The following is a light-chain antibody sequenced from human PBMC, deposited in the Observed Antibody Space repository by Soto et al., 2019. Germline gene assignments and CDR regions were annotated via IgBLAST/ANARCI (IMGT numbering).Light chain of an antibody. CDR2: RNN. V-gene: IGLV1-47*01. J-gene: IGLJ2*01. Sequence: QSVLTQPPSASGTPGQRVTIACSGSSSNIGSNYVYWYQQLPGPAPKLLIYRNNQRPSGVPDRFSGSKSGTSASLAISGLRSEDEADYYCAAWDDSLSGHVVFGGGTKVTVL. CDR1: SSNIGSNY. CDR3: AAWDDSLSGHVV.